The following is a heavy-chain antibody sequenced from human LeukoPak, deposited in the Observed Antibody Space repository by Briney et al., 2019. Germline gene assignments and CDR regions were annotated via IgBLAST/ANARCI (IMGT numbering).Heavy chain of an antibody. Sequence: GGSLRLPCTGSGFTFGSYSMNWVRHAPGKGLEWVSSISSSSSYIYYADSVKGRFTISRDNAKNSLYLQMNSLRAEDTAVYYCASLVRGVIGIDIWGQGTMVTVSS. J-gene: IGHJ3*02. CDR1: GFTFGSYS. V-gene: IGHV3-21*01. CDR2: ISSSSSYI. D-gene: IGHD3-10*01. CDR3: ASLVRGVIGIDI.